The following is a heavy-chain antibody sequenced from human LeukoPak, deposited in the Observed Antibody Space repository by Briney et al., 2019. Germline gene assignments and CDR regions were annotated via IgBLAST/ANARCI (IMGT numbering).Heavy chain of an antibody. V-gene: IGHV3-7*01. CDR1: GFTFSRYW. Sequence: PGGSLRLSCAASGFTFSRYWMSWVRQAPGKGLEWVATIKEDGSEKYYVDSVKGRFTISRDNAKNSLYLQMHTLRAEDTAVSYCGRDGDGDAFDIWGQGTMVTVSS. D-gene: IGHD7-27*01. J-gene: IGHJ3*02. CDR3: GRDGDGDAFDI. CDR2: IKEDGSEK.